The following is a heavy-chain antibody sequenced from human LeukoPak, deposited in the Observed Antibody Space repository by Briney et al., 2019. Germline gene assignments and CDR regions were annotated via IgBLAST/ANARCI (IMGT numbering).Heavy chain of an antibody. J-gene: IGHJ4*02. Sequence: GGSLRLSCAASGFTVSSKYMSWVRQAPGKGLEWVSVIHSSGSTDYADSVKGRFTISRDNSKNTVYLQMNSLRAEDTAVYYCARDPAGIAGAGNYWGQGTLVTVSS. CDR3: ARDPAGIAGAGNY. D-gene: IGHD6-19*01. V-gene: IGHV3-53*01. CDR2: IHSSGST. CDR1: GFTVSSKY.